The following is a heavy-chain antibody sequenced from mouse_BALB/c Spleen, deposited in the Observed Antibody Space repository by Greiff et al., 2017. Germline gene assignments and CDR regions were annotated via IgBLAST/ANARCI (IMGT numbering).Heavy chain of an antibody. J-gene: IGHJ3*01. D-gene: IGHD2-4*01. CDR3: ARESTMITGPFAY. Sequence: QVQLKESGPGLVAPSQSLSITCTVSGFSLTSYGVHWVRQPPGKGLEWLGVIWAGGSTNYNSALMSRLSISKDNSKSQVFLKMNSLQTDDTAMYYCARESTMITGPFAYWGQGTLVTVSA. CDR1: GFSLTSYG. CDR2: IWAGGST. V-gene: IGHV2-9*02.